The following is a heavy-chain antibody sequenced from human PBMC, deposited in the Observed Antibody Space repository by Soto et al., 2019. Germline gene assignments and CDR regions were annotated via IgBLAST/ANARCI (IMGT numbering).Heavy chain of an antibody. D-gene: IGHD5-18*01. Sequence: GASVKVSCKASGGTFSSYAISWVRQAPGQGLGWMGGIIPIFGTANYAQKFQGRVTITADESTSTAYMELSSLRSEDTAVYYCARRDTAMVTPGYYYGMDVWGQGTTVTVSS. V-gene: IGHV1-69*13. J-gene: IGHJ6*02. CDR1: GGTFSSYA. CDR2: IIPIFGTA. CDR3: ARRDTAMVTPGYYYGMDV.